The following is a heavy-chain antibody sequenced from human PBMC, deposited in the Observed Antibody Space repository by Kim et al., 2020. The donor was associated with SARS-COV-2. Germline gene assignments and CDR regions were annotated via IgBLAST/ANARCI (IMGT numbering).Heavy chain of an antibody. V-gene: IGHV4-34*01. CDR2: INHSGSA. Sequence: SETLSLTCAVYGGSFSGYYWSWIRQPPGKGLEWIGEINHSGSANYNPSLKSRVTISVDTSKNQFSLKLSSVTAADTAVYYCARDRRPMDVWGQGTTVTVSS. CDR1: GGSFSGYY. J-gene: IGHJ6*02. CDR3: ARDRRPMDV.